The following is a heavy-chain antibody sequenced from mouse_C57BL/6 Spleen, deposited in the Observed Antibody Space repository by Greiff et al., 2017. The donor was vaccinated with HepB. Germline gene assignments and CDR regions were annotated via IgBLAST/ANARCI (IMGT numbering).Heavy chain of an antibody. Sequence: VQRVESGAELVKPGASVKMSCKASGYTFTTYPIEWMKQNHGKSLEWIGNFHPYNDDTKYNEKFKGKATLTVEKSSSTVYLELSRLTSDDSAVYNCAREGRDYDYDRNYFDDWGQGTTLTVSS. CDR2: FHPYNDDT. J-gene: IGHJ2*01. CDR3: AREGRDYDYDRNYFDD. V-gene: IGHV1-47*01. CDR1: GYTFTTYP. D-gene: IGHD2-4*01.